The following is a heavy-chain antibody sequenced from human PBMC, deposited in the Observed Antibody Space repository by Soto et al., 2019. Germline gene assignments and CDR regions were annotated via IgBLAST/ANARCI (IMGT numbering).Heavy chain of an antibody. V-gene: IGHV4-34*01. CDR1: GGSFSGYY. J-gene: IGHJ4*02. D-gene: IGHD3-3*01. CDR2: INHSGST. CDR3: ARGKPPFWSGYLSPGFYFAY. Sequence: SETLSLTCAVYGGSFSGYYWSWIRQPPGKGLEWIGEINHSGSTNYNPSLKSRVTISVDTSKNQFSLKLSSVTAADTAVYYCARGKPPFWSGYLSPGFYFAYWGQGTLVTVSS.